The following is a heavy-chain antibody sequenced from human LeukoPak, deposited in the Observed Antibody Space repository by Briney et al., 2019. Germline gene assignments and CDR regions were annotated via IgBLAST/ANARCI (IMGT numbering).Heavy chain of an antibody. CDR1: GGSISSYY. V-gene: IGHV4-59*12. D-gene: IGHD5-18*01. CDR3: AREWIQEGYYYYMDV. J-gene: IGHJ6*03. Sequence: SETLSLTCTVSGGSISSYYWSWIRQPPGKGLEWIGYIYYSGSTNYNPSLKSRVTMSVDTSKNQFSLKLSSVTAADTAVYYCAREWIQEGYYYYMDVWGKGTTVTISS. CDR2: IYYSGST.